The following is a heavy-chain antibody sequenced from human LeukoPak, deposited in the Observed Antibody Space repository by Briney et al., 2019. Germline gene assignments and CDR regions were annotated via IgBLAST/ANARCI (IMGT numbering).Heavy chain of an antibody. Sequence: GASVTVSCKASGYTFTSYGISWVRQAPGQGLEWMGWISAYNGNTNYAQKLQGRVTMTTDTSTSTAYMELRSLRSDDTAVYYCAIIKWEQLDFDYWGQGTLVTVSS. CDR1: GYTFTSYG. D-gene: IGHD1-26*01. V-gene: IGHV1-18*01. J-gene: IGHJ4*02. CDR2: ISAYNGNT. CDR3: AIIKWEQLDFDY.